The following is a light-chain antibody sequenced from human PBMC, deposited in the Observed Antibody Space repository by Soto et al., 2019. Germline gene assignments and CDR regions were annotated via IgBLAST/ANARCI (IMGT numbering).Light chain of an antibody. V-gene: IGKV1-39*01. CDR3: QQSYTTPRET. CDR1: QNISMF. Sequence: DIQMTQSPSSLSASVGDRITITCRASQNISMFLYWYQQKPGKAPTLLIFAASTLYTSVPSRFSGSGSGTQFSLTVSNLEPEDFATYYCQQSYTTPRETFGQGTKVEI. CDR2: AAS. J-gene: IGKJ1*01.